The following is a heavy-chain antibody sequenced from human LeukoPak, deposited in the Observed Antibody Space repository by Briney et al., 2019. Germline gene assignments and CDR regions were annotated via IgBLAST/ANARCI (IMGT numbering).Heavy chain of an antibody. J-gene: IGHJ3*02. CDR1: GGSISGYH. V-gene: IGHV4-59*01. CDR3: ARGGLENGYHANDGFDI. D-gene: IGHD3-22*01. Sequence: SETLSLTCTVSGGSISGYHWSWIRQPPGEGLDWIGYIYYSGSTKYNPSLKSRVTMSVDTSKNQFSLKLSSVTAADTAVYYCARGGLENGYHANDGFDICGQGTMVTVSS. CDR2: IYYSGST.